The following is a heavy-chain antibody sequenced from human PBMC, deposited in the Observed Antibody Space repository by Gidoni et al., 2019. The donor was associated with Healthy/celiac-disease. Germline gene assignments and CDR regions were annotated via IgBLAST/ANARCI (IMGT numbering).Heavy chain of an antibody. CDR2: IKQDGSEK. CDR3: AEGGYYLEN. J-gene: IGHJ4*02. CDR1: RFTFNSYW. V-gene: IGHV3-7*01. D-gene: IGHD2-15*01. Sequence: EVQLVESGGGLVQPGGSLRLSCAASRFTFNSYWMTWVRQAPGKGLEWVANIKQDGSEKYYVDSVKGRFTISRDNAKNSLYLQMNSLRAEDTAVYYCAEGGYYLENWGQGTLVTVSS.